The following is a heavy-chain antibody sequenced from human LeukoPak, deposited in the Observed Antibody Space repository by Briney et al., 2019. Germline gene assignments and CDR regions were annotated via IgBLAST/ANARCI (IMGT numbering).Heavy chain of an antibody. CDR3: ARVDLTVTSGAFDI. CDR2: IYYTGST. Sequence: PSETLSLTCTVSGGSISSTSFYWGWIRQPPGKGLEWIGSIYYTGSTYYNPSLKSRVTMSVDTSKNQFSLKLSSVTAADTAVYYCARVDLTVTSGAFDIWGQGTVVTVSS. CDR1: GGSISSTSFY. D-gene: IGHD4-17*01. J-gene: IGHJ3*02. V-gene: IGHV4-39*07.